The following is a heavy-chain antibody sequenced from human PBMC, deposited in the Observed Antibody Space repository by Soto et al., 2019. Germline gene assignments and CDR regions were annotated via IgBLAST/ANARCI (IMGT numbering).Heavy chain of an antibody. CDR2: IDPSDSYT. CDR1: GYSFTSYW. J-gene: IGHJ5*02. Sequence: GESLKISCKGSGYSFTSYWISWVRQMPGKGLEWMGRIDPSDSYTNYSPSFQGHVTISADKSISTAYLQWSSLKASDTAMYYCARGAGYYDILTVYYRGLAGRWFDPWRQGTLVTVSS. D-gene: IGHD3-9*01. CDR3: ARGAGYYDILTVYYRGLAGRWFDP. V-gene: IGHV5-10-1*01.